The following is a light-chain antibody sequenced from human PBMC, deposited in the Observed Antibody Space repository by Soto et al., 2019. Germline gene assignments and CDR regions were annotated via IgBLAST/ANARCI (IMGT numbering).Light chain of an antibody. V-gene: IGKV4-1*01. Sequence: DIVMTQSPDSLAVSLGERATINCKSSQSVLYSSNNKNYLAWYQQKPGQPPKLLIYWASTRESGVPDRFSGSGSGTDVTLPISSLQAEDVAFYYCQQYYSPPPTFGGGTKVEIK. CDR2: WAS. J-gene: IGKJ4*01. CDR1: QSVLYSSNNKNY. CDR3: QQYYSPPPT.